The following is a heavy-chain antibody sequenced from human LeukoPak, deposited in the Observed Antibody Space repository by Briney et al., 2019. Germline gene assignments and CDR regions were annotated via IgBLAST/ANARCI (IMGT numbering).Heavy chain of an antibody. V-gene: IGHV1-69*13. CDR3: AREWNYESSGYFYYY. Sequence: SVTVSCKASGYTFTSYDINWVRQAPGQGLEWMGGIIPLFGKANYAQKFQGRVTVTADESTSTAYMELSSLRSEDTALYYCAREWNYESSGYFYYYWGQGTLVTVSS. CDR2: IIPLFGKA. CDR1: GYTFTSYD. D-gene: IGHD3-22*01. J-gene: IGHJ4*02.